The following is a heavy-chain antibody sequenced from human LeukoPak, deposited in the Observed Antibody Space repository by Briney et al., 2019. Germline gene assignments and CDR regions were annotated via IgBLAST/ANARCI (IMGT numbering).Heavy chain of an antibody. J-gene: IGHJ4*02. CDR2: IYYSGST. CDR1: GDSTSSDRYY. V-gene: IGHV4-39*01. D-gene: IGHD1-26*01. CDR3: ARGRPYTGGYHLDY. Sequence: SETLSLTCTISGDSTSSDRYYGGWVRQPPGKGLEWIGNIYYSGSTYYNPSLKSRVTMSVDTSKNQFFLKLNSVTAADTAVYYCARGRPYTGGYHLDYWGQGTLVTVSS.